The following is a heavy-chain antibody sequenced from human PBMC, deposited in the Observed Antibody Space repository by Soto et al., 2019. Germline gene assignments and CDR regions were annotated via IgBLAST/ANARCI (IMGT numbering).Heavy chain of an antibody. D-gene: IGHD6-19*01. Sequence: GGTLRPSSAASAFTFDDHAMQWVRQAPGQGLEWVSAISGSSGSTYYADAVKGRFTISRDNSKNTLYLQMNSLRAEDTAVYYCAKDYLAPPVAGPFYYFDYWGQGTLVTVSS. CDR2: ISGSSGST. CDR1: AFTFDDHA. V-gene: IGHV3-23*01. J-gene: IGHJ4*02. CDR3: AKDYLAPPVAGPFYYFDY.